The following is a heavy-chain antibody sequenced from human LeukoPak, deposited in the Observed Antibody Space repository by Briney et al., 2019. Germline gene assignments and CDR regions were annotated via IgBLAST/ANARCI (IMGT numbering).Heavy chain of an antibody. J-gene: IGHJ4*02. CDR1: GYTFTGYY. Sequence: ASVKVSCKASGYTFTGYYMHWVRQAPGQGLEWMGWINPNSGGTNFAQKFQGRFTMTRDTSIGTAYMELSSLRSDDTAVYYCARTNVDVVATIDYWGQGTLVTVSS. CDR3: ARTNVDVVATIDY. D-gene: IGHD5-12*01. CDR2: INPNSGGT. V-gene: IGHV1-2*02.